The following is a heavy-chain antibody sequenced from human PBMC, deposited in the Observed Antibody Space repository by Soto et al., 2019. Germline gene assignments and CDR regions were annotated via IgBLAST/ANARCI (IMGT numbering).Heavy chain of an antibody. J-gene: IGHJ4*02. CDR2: ISWNSGSI. CDR3: SKIGTRLQTDDYFDY. CDR1: GFTFDDYA. D-gene: IGHD6-25*01. Sequence: PGGSLRLSCAASGFTFDDYAMHWVRQAPGKGLEWVSGISWNSGSIGYADSVKGRFTISRDNAKNSLYLQMNSLRAEDTALYYCSKIGTRLQTDDYFDYWGQVTLVTVSS. V-gene: IGHV3-9*01.